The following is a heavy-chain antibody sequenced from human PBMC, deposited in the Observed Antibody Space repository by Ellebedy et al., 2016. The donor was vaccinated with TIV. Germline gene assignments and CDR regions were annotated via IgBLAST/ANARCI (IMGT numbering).Heavy chain of an antibody. CDR3: VTWGQSYGR. V-gene: IGHV3-7*03. CDR2: INSDGSAE. Sequence: GESLKISCAASGFIISGDWMSWVLHAPGKGLELVSHINSDGSAEYYVDSLKGRFTISRYNAKRSLFLQMTSLGVDDTAVYYCVTWGQSYGRWGQGSLVTISS. D-gene: IGHD3-16*01. J-gene: IGHJ4*02. CDR1: GFIISGDW.